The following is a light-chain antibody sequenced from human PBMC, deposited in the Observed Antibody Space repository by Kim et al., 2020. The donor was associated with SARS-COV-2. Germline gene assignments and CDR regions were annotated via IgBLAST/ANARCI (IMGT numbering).Light chain of an antibody. CDR3: QQYGSSPRT. CDR2: DTS. V-gene: IGKV3-20*01. Sequence: DIVLTQSPGTLSLSPGERATLSCRASQSVNSGYLAWYQQKPGQSPRLLIYDTSSRATGIPDRFSGSGSGTDFTLTISRLEPEDFALYYCQQYGSSPRTFGQETKVDIK. J-gene: IGKJ1*01. CDR1: QSVNSGY.